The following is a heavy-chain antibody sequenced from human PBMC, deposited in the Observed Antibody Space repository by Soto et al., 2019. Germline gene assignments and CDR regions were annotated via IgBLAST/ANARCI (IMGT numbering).Heavy chain of an antibody. J-gene: IGHJ4*01. D-gene: IGHD1-26*01. CDR3: LSLPDALPINPSETLSLTCTVSGGSISSSSYY. CDR1: GGSISSSSYY. Sequence: PSETLSLTCTVSGGSISSSSYYWGWIRQPPGKGLEWIGSIYYSGNTYYNPSLKSRVTISVDTAKNQFSRSEERFSRNADTGSYPLSLPDALPINPSETLSLTCTVSGGSISSSSYYWG. V-gene: IGHV4-39*01. CDR2: IYYSGNT.